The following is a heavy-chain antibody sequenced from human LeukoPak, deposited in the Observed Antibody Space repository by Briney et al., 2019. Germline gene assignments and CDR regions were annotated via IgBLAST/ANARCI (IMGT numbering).Heavy chain of an antibody. CDR3: ATDPTTVVTQFDY. J-gene: IGHJ4*02. V-gene: IGHV1-24*01. CDR1: GDTLTELS. CDR2: FDPEDGET. Sequence: ASVKVSCKVSGDTLTELSMHWVRQAPGKGLEWMGGFDPEDGETIYAQKFQGRVTMTEDTSTDTAYMELSSLRSEDTAVYYCATDPTTVVTQFDYWGQGTLVTVSS. D-gene: IGHD4-23*01.